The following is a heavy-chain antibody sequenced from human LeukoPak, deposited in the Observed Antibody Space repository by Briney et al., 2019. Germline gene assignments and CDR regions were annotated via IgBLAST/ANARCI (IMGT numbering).Heavy chain of an antibody. CDR1: GFTFNNYG. D-gene: IGHD1-1*01. J-gene: IGHJ4*02. V-gene: IGHV3-30*18. CDR3: AKDRETTASGTFDY. Sequence: PGRSLRLSCAASGFTFNNYGMHYVRQAPGKGLEWVAVISDDGRNKKYADSVRGRFTISRDDSNNTLYLQMNSLRAEDTGVYYCAKDRETTASGTFDYWGQGTLSPSPQ. CDR2: ISDDGRNK.